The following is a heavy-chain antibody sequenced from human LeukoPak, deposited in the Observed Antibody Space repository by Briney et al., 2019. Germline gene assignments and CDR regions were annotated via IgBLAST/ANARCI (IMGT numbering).Heavy chain of an antibody. D-gene: IGHD6-19*01. J-gene: IGHJ6*02. CDR1: RDTFRVYS. Sequence: PGGSLRLSCAASRDTFRVYSMNWVRQAPGKGLEWVSSISSSSSYIYYADSVKGRFTISRDNAKNSLYLQMNSLTAEDTAVYYCARVGVAVAGGGAGYGMDVWGQGTTVTVSS. V-gene: IGHV3-21*01. CDR2: ISSSSSYI. CDR3: ARVGVAVAGGGAGYGMDV.